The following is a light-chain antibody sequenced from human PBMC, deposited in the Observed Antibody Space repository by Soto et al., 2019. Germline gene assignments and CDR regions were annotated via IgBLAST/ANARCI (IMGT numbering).Light chain of an antibody. CDR3: SSYTNKDTLL. J-gene: IGLJ3*02. CDR1: SSDVGGYDH. Sequence: QSVLTQPASVSGSPVQSITISCTVTSSDVGGYDHVSWYQQHPGKAPKLIIYDVTVRPSGISRRFSGSKSDNTASLAVSGLQPEDEADYYCSSYTNKDTLLFGGGTKVTVL. CDR2: DVT. V-gene: IGLV2-14*03.